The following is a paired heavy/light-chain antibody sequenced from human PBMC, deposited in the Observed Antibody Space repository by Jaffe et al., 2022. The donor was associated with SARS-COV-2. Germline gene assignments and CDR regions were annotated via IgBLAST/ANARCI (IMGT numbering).Light chain of an antibody. V-gene: IGLV8-61*01. Sequence: QTVVTQEASFSVSPGGTVTLTCGLSSGSVSTTYYPNWYKQTPGQAPRTLIYNTDTRSSGVPDRFSGSILGNEAALTITGAQADDEADYYCVLCMGSGVSLFGGGTRLTVL. CDR1: SGSVSTTYY. CDR3: VLCMGSGVSL. J-gene: IGLJ3*02. CDR2: NTD.
Heavy chain of an antibody. D-gene: IGHD1-1*01. CDR2: ISGTGGST. CDR1: GFTFSKYA. V-gene: IGHV3-23*01. Sequence: EVQLLESGGGLVRSGGSLRLSCAASGFTFSKYAMTWVRQAPGKGLEWVSAISGTGGSTYYADSVRGRFTISRDNSKNTLFLQMNSLRVEDTALYYCAKRFYVNSGYYFDYWGLGAQVTVSS. J-gene: IGHJ4*02. CDR3: AKRFYVNSGYYFDY.